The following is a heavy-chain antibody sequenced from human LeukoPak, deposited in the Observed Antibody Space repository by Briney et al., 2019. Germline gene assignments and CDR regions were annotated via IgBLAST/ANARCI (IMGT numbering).Heavy chain of an antibody. CDR3: ARDNLRFFDY. Sequence: ASVKVSCKASGYTFTSYGISWVRQAPGQGLEWMGWINPTSGATNYAQRFRGRVTMTRDTSIRTAYMELSSLRSDDTAVYYCARDNLRFFDYWGQGTLVTVSS. J-gene: IGHJ4*02. CDR2: INPTSGAT. V-gene: IGHV1-2*02. CDR1: GYTFTSYG. D-gene: IGHD1-14*01.